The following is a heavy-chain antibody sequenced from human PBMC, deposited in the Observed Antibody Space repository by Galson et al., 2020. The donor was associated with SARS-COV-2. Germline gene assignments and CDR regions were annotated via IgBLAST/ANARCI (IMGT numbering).Heavy chain of an antibody. Sequence: GESMRPSCPASGFTLTTYAMTWVRQAPGKGLEFVSTVGKGGATYNDDSVKGRLTISRDNSKNTAYLKIDSLRADVTAVYYCAKLPHMTGGSGDPVKYIDSWGQGTLVTVSS. CDR2: VGKGGAT. V-gene: IGHV3-23*01. D-gene: IGHD2-21*02. J-gene: IGHJ4*02. CDR1: GFTLTTYA. CDR3: AKLPHMTGGSGDPVKYIDS.